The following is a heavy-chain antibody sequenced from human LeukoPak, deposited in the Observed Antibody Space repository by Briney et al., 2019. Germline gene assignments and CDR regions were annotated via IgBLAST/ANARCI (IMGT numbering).Heavy chain of an antibody. D-gene: IGHD3-22*01. CDR2: ISSSSSYI. V-gene: IGHV3-21*01. CDR3: AKGRAIEAFDI. CDR1: GFTFSGYS. J-gene: IGHJ3*02. Sequence: GGSLRLSCAASGFTFSGYSMNWVRQAPGKGLEWVSSISSSSSYIYYADSVKGRFTISRDNAKNSLYLQMNSLRAEDTAVYYCAKGRAIEAFDIWGQGTMVTVSS.